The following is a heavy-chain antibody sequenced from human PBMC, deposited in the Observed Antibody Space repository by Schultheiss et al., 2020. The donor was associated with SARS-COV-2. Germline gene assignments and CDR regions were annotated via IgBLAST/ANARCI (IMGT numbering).Heavy chain of an antibody. Sequence: GGSLRLSCAASGFTVSSNYMSWVRQAPGKGLEWVSVIYSGGSTYYADSVKGRFTISRDNAKNSLYLQMNSLRAEDTAVYYCARDMRATHLFDYWGQGTLVTVSS. CDR1: GFTVSSNY. J-gene: IGHJ4*02. V-gene: IGHV3-66*01. CDR3: ARDMRATHLFDY. CDR2: IYSGGST. D-gene: IGHD1-26*01.